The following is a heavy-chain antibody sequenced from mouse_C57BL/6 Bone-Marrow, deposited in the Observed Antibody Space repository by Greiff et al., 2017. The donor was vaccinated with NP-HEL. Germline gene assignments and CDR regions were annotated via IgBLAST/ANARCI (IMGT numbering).Heavy chain of an antibody. Sequence: QVQLQQSGAELARPGASVKMSCKASGYTFTSYTMHWVKRRPGQGLEWIGYINPSSGYTKYNQKFKDKATLTADKSSSTAYMQLSSLTSEDSAVYYCATRCNPYWYFDVWGTGTTVTVSS. CDR2: INPSSGYT. CDR3: ATRCNPYWYFDV. J-gene: IGHJ1*03. V-gene: IGHV1-4*01. CDR1: GYTFTSYT. D-gene: IGHD2-1*01.